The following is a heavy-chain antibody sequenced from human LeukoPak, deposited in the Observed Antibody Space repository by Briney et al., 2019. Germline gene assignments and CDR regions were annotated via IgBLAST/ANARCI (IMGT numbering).Heavy chain of an antibody. V-gene: IGHV3-7*01. CDR3: ARRKTGHSVFEN. CDR1: GFNYDSYW. J-gene: IGHJ4*02. CDR2: IKEDGSEK. Sequence: GGSLRLSCAASGFNYDSYWMSWVRQAPGKGLEWVANIKEDGSEKYYVDSVKGRFTISRDNAKNSVYLRMNSLRAEDTAVYYCARRKTGHSVFENWGQGTLVIVSS. D-gene: IGHD7-27*01.